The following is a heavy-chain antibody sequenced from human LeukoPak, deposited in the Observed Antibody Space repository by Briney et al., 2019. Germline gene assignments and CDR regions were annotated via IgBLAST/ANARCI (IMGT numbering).Heavy chain of an antibody. J-gene: IGHJ6*02. CDR2: ISYDGSNK. CDR1: GFTFSSHG. D-gene: IGHD3-22*01. CDR3: ARDLRPPITMIAYGMDV. Sequence: PGGSLRLSCAASGFTFSSHGMHWVRQAPGKGLEWVAFISYDGSNKYYADSVKGRFTISRDNSKNTLYLQMNSLRAEDTAVYYCARDLRPPITMIAYGMDVWGQGTTVTVSS. V-gene: IGHV3-30*03.